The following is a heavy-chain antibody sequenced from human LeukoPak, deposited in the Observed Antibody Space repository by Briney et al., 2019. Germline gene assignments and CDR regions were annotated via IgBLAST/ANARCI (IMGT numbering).Heavy chain of an antibody. J-gene: IGHJ4*02. CDR3: ARLKYSSPANFDY. D-gene: IGHD6-6*01. CDR2: IYYSGST. V-gene: IGHV4-39*01. Sequence: SETXSLTCTVSGGSISSSSYYWGWIRQPPGKGLEWIGSIYYSGSTYYNPSLKSRVTISVDTSKNQFSLKLSSVTAADTAVYYCARLKYSSPANFDYWGQGTLVTVSS. CDR1: GGSISSSSYY.